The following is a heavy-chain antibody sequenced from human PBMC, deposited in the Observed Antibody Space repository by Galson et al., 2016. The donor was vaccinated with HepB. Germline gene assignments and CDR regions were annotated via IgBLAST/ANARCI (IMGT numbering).Heavy chain of an antibody. CDR2: ISYDGRYR. J-gene: IGHJ2*01. D-gene: IGHD3-10*01. V-gene: IGHV3-30*04. CDR3: ARGGEFWLFDL. Sequence: SLRLSCAASGFTFSSYTTHWVRQAPGKGLEWVAVISYDGRYRSYADSVKGRFTVSRYNSNNTLYVQMNSLRDEDTAVYYFARGGEFWLFDLWGRGTLVTVSS. CDR1: GFTFSSYT.